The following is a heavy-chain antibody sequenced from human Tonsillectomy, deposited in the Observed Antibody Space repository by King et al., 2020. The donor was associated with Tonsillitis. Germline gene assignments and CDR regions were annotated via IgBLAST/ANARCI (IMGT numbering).Heavy chain of an antibody. Sequence: QLQESGPGLVKPSETLSLTCSVSGGFISSSSYYWGWIRQPPGKGLEWIGSIYYSGSTYYNPSLKSRVTISVDMSKNQFSLKLSSVTAADTAVYYCAGFYRSGSHIDYWGQGTLVTVSS. CDR1: GGFISSSSYY. D-gene: IGHD3-10*01. CDR2: IYYSGST. J-gene: IGHJ4*02. CDR3: AGFYRSGSHIDY. V-gene: IGHV4-39*07.